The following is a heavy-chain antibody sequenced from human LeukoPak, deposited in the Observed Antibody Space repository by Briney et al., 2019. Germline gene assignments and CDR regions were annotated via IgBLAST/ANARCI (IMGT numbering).Heavy chain of an antibody. CDR1: GFTFRSFA. V-gene: IGHV3-23*01. J-gene: IGHJ4*02. Sequence: GGSLRLSCAASGFTFRSFAVTWVRQAPGKGLEWVSAISGSGGSTYYADSVKGRFTISRDNSKNTLYLQMNSLRAEDTAVYYCAKDGSHYDILTGYYFDYWGQGTLVTVSS. D-gene: IGHD3-9*01. CDR3: AKDGSHYDILTGYYFDY. CDR2: ISGSGGST.